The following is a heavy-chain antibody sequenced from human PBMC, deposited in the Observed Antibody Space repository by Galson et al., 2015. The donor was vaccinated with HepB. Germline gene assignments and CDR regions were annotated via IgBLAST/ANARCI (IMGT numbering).Heavy chain of an antibody. Sequence: SLRLSCAASGFTFDDYAMHWVRQAPGKGLEWVSGISWNSGSIGYADSVKGRFTISRHKAKNSLYLQMNSLRAEGTALYYCAKDYYDSSAIGRGFDYWGQGTLVTVSS. V-gene: IGHV3-9*01. CDR1: GFTFDDYA. D-gene: IGHD3-22*01. J-gene: IGHJ4*02. CDR2: ISWNSGSI. CDR3: AKDYYDSSAIGRGFDY.